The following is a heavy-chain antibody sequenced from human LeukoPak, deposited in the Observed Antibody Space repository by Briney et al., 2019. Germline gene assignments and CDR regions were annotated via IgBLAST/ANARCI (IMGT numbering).Heavy chain of an antibody. CDR3: ASPTESSGSWGY. V-gene: IGHV1-8*01. J-gene: IGHJ4*02. CDR2: MNPNSGNT. D-gene: IGHD3-10*01. CDR1: GYTFTSYD. Sequence: GASVKVSCKASGYTFTSYDINWVRQATGQGLEWMGWMNPNSGNTGYAQKFRGRVTMTRNTSISTAYMELSSLRSEDTAVYYCASPTESSGSWGYWGQGTLVTVSS.